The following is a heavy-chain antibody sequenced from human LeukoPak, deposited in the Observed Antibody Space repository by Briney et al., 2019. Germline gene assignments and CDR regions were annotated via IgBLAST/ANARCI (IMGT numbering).Heavy chain of an antibody. J-gene: IGHJ5*02. CDR2: ISSSSSYI. Sequence: GGSLRLSCAASGFSFTFYSMNWVRQAPGKGLEWVSSISSSSSYIYYADSVKGRFTISRDNAKNSLYLQMNSLRAEDTAVYYCAKDSDSSSWYNWFDPWGQGTLVTVSS. D-gene: IGHD6-13*01. V-gene: IGHV3-21*01. CDR3: AKDSDSSSWYNWFDP. CDR1: GFSFTFYS.